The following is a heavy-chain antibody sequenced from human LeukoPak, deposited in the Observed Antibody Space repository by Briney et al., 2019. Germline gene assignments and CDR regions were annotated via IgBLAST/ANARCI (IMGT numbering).Heavy chain of an antibody. J-gene: IGHJ4*02. CDR2: ISYDGSNK. CDR3: ARINEAIAAAEGDNYFDY. D-gene: IGHD6-13*01. Sequence: PGGSLRLSCAASGFTFSSYAMHWVRQAPGKGLEWVAVISYDGSNKYYADSVKGRFTISRDNSKNTLYLQMNSLRAEDTALYYCARINEAIAAAEGDNYFDYWGQGTLVTVSS. CDR1: GFTFSSYA. V-gene: IGHV3-30*04.